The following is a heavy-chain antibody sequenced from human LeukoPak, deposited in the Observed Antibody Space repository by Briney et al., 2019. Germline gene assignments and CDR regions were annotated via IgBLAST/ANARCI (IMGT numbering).Heavy chain of an antibody. V-gene: IGHV3-7*03. CDR2: IKQDGSEK. J-gene: IGHJ4*02. CDR1: GVTFSSYW. Sequence: GGSLRLSCAASGVTFSSYWMSWVRRAPGKGLEWVANIKQDGSEKYYLDSVKGRFTISRDNAKNSLYLQMNSLRAEDTAVYYCARGQTTVTNWGQGTLVTVSS. D-gene: IGHD4-17*01. CDR3: ARGQTTVTN.